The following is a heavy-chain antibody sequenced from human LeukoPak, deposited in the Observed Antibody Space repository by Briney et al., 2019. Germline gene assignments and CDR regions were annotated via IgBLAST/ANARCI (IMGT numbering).Heavy chain of an antibody. CDR2: TRNKANSYTT. Sequence: SGGSLRLSCAVSGFTFSDHYMDWVRQAPGEGLEWVGRTRNKANSYTTEYAASVKGRFTISRDDSKNSLYLQMNSLKTEDTAVYYCARAYRSGWYFDYWGQGTLVTVSS. D-gene: IGHD6-19*01. V-gene: IGHV3-72*01. CDR3: ARAYRSGWYFDY. CDR1: GFTFSDHY. J-gene: IGHJ4*02.